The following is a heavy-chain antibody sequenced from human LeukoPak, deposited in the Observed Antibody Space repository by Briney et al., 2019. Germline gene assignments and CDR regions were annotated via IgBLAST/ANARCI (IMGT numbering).Heavy chain of an antibody. CDR3: ARTKSVYDFWSGYYRGDWFDP. J-gene: IGHJ5*02. CDR2: INHSGST. CDR1: GGSFSGYY. Sequence: SETLSLTCAVYGGSFSGYYWSWIRQPPGKGLEWIGEINHSGSTNYNPSLKSRVTISVDTSKNQFSLKLSSVTAADTAVYYCARTKSVYDFWSGYYRGDWFDPWGQGTLVTVSS. D-gene: IGHD3-3*01. V-gene: IGHV4-34*01.